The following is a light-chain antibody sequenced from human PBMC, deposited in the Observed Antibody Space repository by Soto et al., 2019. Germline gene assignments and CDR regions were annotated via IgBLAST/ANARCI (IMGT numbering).Light chain of an antibody. J-gene: IGLJ1*01. CDR1: TGAVTSDHY. CDR3: LLSYTGASYV. CDR2: DTK. Sequence: HAVVTQEPTLTVSPAGTVTPTCSSSTGAVTSDHYPYWLQQKPGQAPRTLIYDTKHKHSWTPARFSGSLLGGKAALPLAGAQPEDEADYYCLLSYTGASYVFGTGTKVTV. V-gene: IGLV7-46*01.